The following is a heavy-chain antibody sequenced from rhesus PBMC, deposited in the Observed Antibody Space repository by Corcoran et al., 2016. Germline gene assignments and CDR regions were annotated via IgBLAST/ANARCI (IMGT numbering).Heavy chain of an antibody. Sequence: QVQLQESGPGLVKPSETLSLTCAVSGGSISSSYWSWIRQAPGKGLEWIGRIDSRGSTYYNPSLKSRVTRSVDTSKNQFSLKLSSVTAADTAVYYCARRSYSYRDWGQGVLVTVSS. CDR3: ARRSYSYRD. CDR2: IDSRGST. D-gene: IGHD5-12*01. J-gene: IGHJ4*01. V-gene: IGHV4S11*01. CDR1: GGSISSSY.